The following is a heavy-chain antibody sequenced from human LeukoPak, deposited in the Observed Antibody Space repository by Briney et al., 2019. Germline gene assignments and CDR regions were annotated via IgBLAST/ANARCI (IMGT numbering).Heavy chain of an antibody. J-gene: IGHJ3*02. V-gene: IGHV4-4*07. CDR3: ARDWGSYRSDAFDI. Sequence: SETLSLTCTVSGGSISSYYWSWIRQPAGKGLERIGRIYTNGNTNYNPSLKSRVTMSVDTSKNQFSLKLSSVTAADTAVYYCARDWGSYRSDAFDIWGQGTMVTVSS. CDR2: IYTNGNT. D-gene: IGHD3-16*02. CDR1: GGSISSYY.